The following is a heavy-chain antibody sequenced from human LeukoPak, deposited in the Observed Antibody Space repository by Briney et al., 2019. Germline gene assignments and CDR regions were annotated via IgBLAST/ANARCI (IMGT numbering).Heavy chain of an antibody. Sequence: PSETLSFTSAGYGGSFSGYYWSWIPQPPGKGLEWIGEINHSGSTNYNPSLKSRVTISVDTSKNQSSLKLSSVPAADTAVYYCARNAGDSSGYYQDYWGQGTLVTVSS. CDR2: INHSGST. CDR1: GGSFSGYY. D-gene: IGHD3-22*01. CDR3: ARNAGDSSGYYQDY. J-gene: IGHJ4*02. V-gene: IGHV4-34*01.